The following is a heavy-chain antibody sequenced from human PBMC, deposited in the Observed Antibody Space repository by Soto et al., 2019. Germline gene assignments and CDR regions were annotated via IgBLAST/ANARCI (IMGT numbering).Heavy chain of an antibody. V-gene: IGHV4-31*03. Sequence: LTVTCTFSGASIRSTGYSGSWIRQHPAKGLEWIGYIYYSWITYYNPSLKSRVTISVDTSENPISLKLSCVPAADPAVYYCERVLHRLRRFGELTAWFDPWGQGTLVTVYS. CDR3: ERVLHRLRRFGELTAWFDP. CDR2: IYYSWIT. CDR1: GASIRSTGYS. J-gene: IGHJ5*02. D-gene: IGHD3-10*01.